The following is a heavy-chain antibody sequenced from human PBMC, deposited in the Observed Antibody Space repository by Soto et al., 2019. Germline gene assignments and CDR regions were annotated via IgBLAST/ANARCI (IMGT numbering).Heavy chain of an antibody. J-gene: IGHJ5*02. CDR2: IKQDGSEK. V-gene: IGHV3-7*01. Sequence: PGGSLRLSCAASGFTFSSYWMSWVRQAPGKGLEWVANIKQDGSEKYYVDSVKGRFTISRDNAKNSLYLQMNSLRAEDTAVYYCARRITIFGVPKRAAWGQGTLVTVSS. CDR1: GFTFSSYW. D-gene: IGHD3-3*01. CDR3: ARRITIFGVPKRAA.